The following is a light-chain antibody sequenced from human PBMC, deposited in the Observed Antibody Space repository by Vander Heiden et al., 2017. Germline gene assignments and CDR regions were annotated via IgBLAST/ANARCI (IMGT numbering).Light chain of an antibody. Sequence: SYVLTQPPSVSVAPGPTARITCGGNNIGSKSVHWYQQKPGQAPGLVVYDDSDRPSGIAERFSGSNSGNTATLTISRVEAGDEADYYCQVWDSSSDHSGVVFGGGTKLTVL. CDR2: DDS. CDR3: QVWDSSSDHSGVV. J-gene: IGLJ2*01. V-gene: IGLV3-21*02. CDR1: NIGSKS.